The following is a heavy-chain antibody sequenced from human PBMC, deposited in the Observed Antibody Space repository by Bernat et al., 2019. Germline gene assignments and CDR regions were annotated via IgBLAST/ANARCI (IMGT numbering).Heavy chain of an antibody. J-gene: IGHJ4*02. Sequence: QLQLQESGLGLVKPSETLSLTCTVSGGSISSSSYYWGWIRQPPGKGLEWIGSIYYSGSTYYNPSLKSRVTISVDTSKNQFSLKLSSVTAADTAVYYCASLYYDILTGYYFDYWGQGTLVTVSS. D-gene: IGHD3-9*01. CDR2: IYYSGST. CDR3: ASLYYDILTGYYFDY. V-gene: IGHV4-39*01. CDR1: GGSISSSSYY.